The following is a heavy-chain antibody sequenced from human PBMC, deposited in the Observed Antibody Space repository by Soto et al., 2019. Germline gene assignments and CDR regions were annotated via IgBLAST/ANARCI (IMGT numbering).Heavy chain of an antibody. CDR2: INAGNGNT. J-gene: IGHJ4*02. Sequence: ASVKVSCKASGYTFTSYAMHWVRQAPGQRLEWMGWINAGNGNTKYSQKFQGRVTITRDTSASTAYMELSSLRSEDTAVYYCARDLKYYDFWSGSYVLSDYFDYWGQGTLVTVPQ. CDR3: ARDLKYYDFWSGSYVLSDYFDY. CDR1: GYTFTSYA. V-gene: IGHV1-3*01. D-gene: IGHD3-3*01.